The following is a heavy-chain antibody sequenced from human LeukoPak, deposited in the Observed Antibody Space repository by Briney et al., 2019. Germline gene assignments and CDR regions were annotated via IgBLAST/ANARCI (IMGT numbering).Heavy chain of an antibody. Sequence: PGGSLRLSCAASGFTFSSYSMNWVRHAPGKGLECVSSISSSSSYIYYADSVKGRFTISRDNAKNSLYLQMNSLRAEDTAVYYCASTYLGIAARDYWGQGTLVTVSS. V-gene: IGHV3-21*01. CDR3: ASTYLGIAARDY. J-gene: IGHJ4*02. CDR1: GFTFSSYS. CDR2: ISSSSSYI. D-gene: IGHD6-6*01.